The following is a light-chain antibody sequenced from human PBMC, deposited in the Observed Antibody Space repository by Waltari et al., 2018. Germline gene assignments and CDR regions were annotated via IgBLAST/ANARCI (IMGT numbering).Light chain of an antibody. V-gene: IGKV3-20*01. Sequence: IVLTQSPVTLSLSPGERATLPCRASQSVSSSYLAWYQQKPGQAPRVLIYGASIRATGIPDRFSGSGSGTDFTLTISRLEPEDFALYFCQQYGGSPAYTFGQGTKLEI. CDR1: QSVSSSY. CDR3: QQYGGSPAYT. CDR2: GAS. J-gene: IGKJ2*01.